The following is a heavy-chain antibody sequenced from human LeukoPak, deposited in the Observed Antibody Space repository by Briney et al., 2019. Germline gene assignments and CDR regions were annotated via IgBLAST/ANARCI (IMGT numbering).Heavy chain of an antibody. CDR3: ARVPYCSSTSCYGDYYYYGMDV. V-gene: IGHV1-18*01. CDR2: NSAYNGNT. J-gene: IGHJ6*02. CDR1: GYTFTSYG. D-gene: IGHD2-2*01. Sequence: GASVKVSCKASGYTFTSYGISWVRQAPGQGLEWMGWNSAYNGNTNYAQKLQGRVTMTTDTSTSTAYMELRSLRSDDTAVYYCARVPYCSSTSCYGDYYYYGMDVWGQGTTVTVSS.